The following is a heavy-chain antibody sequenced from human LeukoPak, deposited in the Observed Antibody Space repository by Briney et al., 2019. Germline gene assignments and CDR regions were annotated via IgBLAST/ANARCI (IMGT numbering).Heavy chain of an antibody. D-gene: IGHD3/OR15-3a*01. CDR3: ARAFRPASDPHDFYDF. CDR1: GFTFSNYA. V-gene: IGHV3-23*01. Sequence: PGGSLRLSCTASGFTFSNYAMSWVRQAPGKGLEWVSTVRGSGAITYYADFVKGRGTVSRDNSKNTMYLQMGSLRPEDMGVYYCARAFRPASDPHDFYDFWGRGTTVTVSS. J-gene: IGHJ3*01. CDR2: VRGSGAIT.